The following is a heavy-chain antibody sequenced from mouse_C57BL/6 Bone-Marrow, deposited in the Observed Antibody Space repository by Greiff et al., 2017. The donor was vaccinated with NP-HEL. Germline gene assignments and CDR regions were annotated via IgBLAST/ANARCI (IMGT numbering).Heavy chain of an antibody. V-gene: IGHV1-52*01. Sequence: QVQLKQPGAELVRPGSSVKLSCKASGYTFTSYWMHWVKQRPIQGLEWIGNIDPSDSETHYNQKFKDKATLTVDKSSSTAYMQLSSLTSEDSAVYYCAGNYYGSSSWCAYWGQGTLVTVSA. D-gene: IGHD1-1*01. J-gene: IGHJ3*01. CDR3: AGNYYGSSSWCAY. CDR1: GYTFTSYW. CDR2: IDPSDSET.